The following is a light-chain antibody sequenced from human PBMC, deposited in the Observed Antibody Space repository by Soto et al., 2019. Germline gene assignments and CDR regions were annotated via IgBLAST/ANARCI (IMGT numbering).Light chain of an antibody. CDR1: QSISSW. V-gene: IGKV1-5*03. CDR3: QQYNSYRYT. Sequence: DIQMTQSPSTLSASVGDRVTITCRASQSISSWLAWYQQKPGKAPKLLIYKASSLESGVPSRFSGSGSGTEFPLTISSLQHDDFATYYCQQYNSYRYTFGEGTKLEIK. J-gene: IGKJ2*01. CDR2: KAS.